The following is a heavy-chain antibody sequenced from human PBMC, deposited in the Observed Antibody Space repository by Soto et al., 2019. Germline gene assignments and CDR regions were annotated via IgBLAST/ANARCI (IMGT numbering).Heavy chain of an antibody. D-gene: IGHD3-22*01. J-gene: IGHJ4*02. CDR1: GGSISSGGYY. Sequence: SETLSLTCTVSGGSISSGGYYWSWIRQHPGKGLEWIGYIYYSGSTYYNPSLKSRVTISVDTSKNKFSLKLSSVTAAETAVYYCERDMGMYYYDSSGAFDYWGQGAMVTVSS. CDR2: IYYSGST. CDR3: ERDMGMYYYDSSGAFDY. V-gene: IGHV4-31*03.